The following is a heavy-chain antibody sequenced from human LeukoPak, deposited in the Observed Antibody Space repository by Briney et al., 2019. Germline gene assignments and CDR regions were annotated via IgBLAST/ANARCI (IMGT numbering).Heavy chain of an antibody. Sequence: PGGSLRLSCAASGFTFSSYAMSWVRQAPGKGLEWVSAISNNGGYTYYADSVQGRFTISRDNSKSTLCLQMNSLRAEDTGVYYCAKQLGYCSDGSCYFPYWGQGTLVTVSS. V-gene: IGHV3-23*01. CDR1: GFTFSSYA. CDR2: ISNNGGYT. D-gene: IGHD2-15*01. J-gene: IGHJ4*02. CDR3: AKQLGYCSDGSCYFPY.